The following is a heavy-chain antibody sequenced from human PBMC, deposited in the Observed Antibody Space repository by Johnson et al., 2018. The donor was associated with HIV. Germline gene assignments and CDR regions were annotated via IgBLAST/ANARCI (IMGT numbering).Heavy chain of an antibody. V-gene: IGHV3-20*04. CDR3: AREEPREFHGYGGDGFDI. D-gene: IGHD3-16*01. CDR2: INWNGDST. J-gene: IGHJ3*02. CDR1: GFTVSSNY. Sequence: VQLVESGGGLIQPGGSLRLSCAASGFTVSSNYMSWVRQAPGKGLEWVSGINWNGDSTGYGDFVKGRFTISRDNAKNALYLQMNSLRAEDTALYYCAREEPREFHGYGGDGFDIWGQGTMVTVAS.